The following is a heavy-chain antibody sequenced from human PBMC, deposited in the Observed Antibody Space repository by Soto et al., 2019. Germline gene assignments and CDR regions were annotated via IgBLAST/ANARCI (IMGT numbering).Heavy chain of an antibody. D-gene: IGHD6-19*01. J-gene: IGHJ4*02. CDR2: IYHSGNT. CDR3: ARAEYNSGWYPIDY. CDR1: GASISSSNW. Sequence: QVQLQESGPGLVKPSGTLSLTCAVSGASISSSNWWSWVRQTPGKGLEWIGEIYHSGNTNYNPSLKRRVTLSLDKSKNQSSLKLSSVTAADTAVYYCARAEYNSGWYPIDYWGQGTLVTVSS. V-gene: IGHV4-4*02.